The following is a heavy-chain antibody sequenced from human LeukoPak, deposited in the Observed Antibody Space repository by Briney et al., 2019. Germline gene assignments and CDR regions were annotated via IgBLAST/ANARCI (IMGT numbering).Heavy chain of an antibody. CDR1: GYTFSSYG. Sequence: ASVKVSCKASGYTFSSYGISWVRQAPGQGLEWMGWISAYNGNTNYAQMLQGRVTMTTDTSTSTAYMEVRSLRSDDTAMYYCARDVGDIVTIPAAISVPWGQGTLVAVSS. D-gene: IGHD2-2*01. J-gene: IGHJ5*02. CDR2: ISAYNGNT. CDR3: ARDVGDIVTIPAAISVP. V-gene: IGHV1-18*01.